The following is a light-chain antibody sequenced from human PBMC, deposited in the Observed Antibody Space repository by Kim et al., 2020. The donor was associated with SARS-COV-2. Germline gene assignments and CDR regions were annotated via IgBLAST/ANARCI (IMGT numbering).Light chain of an antibody. CDR3: QAWDSSTVV. CDR2: QDS. V-gene: IGLV3-1*01. CDR1: KLGDKY. J-gene: IGLJ2*01. Sequence: SYELTKPPSVSVSPGQTAIITCSGDKLGDKYACWYQQKPGQSPVLVIYQDSKRPSGIPERFSGSNSGNTATLTISGTQAMDEADYYCQAWDSSTVVFGGG.